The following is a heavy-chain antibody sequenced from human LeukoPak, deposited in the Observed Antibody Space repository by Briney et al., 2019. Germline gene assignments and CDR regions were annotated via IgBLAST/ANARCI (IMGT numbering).Heavy chain of an antibody. Sequence: RGALRLSCAASALTFSRYWMTWIRQAPGKGLEWVANIKQDGSEKYYVDSVKGRFTISRDNAKNSLYLQMNSLRAEDTAVYYCARDTGGGYSCYDCWGQGTLVTVSS. D-gene: IGHD5-18*01. CDR1: ALTFSRYW. CDR2: IKQDGSEK. J-gene: IGHJ4*02. CDR3: ARDTGGGYSCYDC. V-gene: IGHV3-7*01.